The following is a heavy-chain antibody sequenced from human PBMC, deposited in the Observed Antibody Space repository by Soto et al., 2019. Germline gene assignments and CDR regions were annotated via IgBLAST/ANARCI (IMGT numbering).Heavy chain of an antibody. D-gene: IGHD3-3*01. V-gene: IGHV4-59*08. J-gene: IGHJ4*02. CDR2: VFYTGST. CDR3: ARIGRGYFVY. CDR1: GDSISGYY. Sequence: VQLQESGPGLVKPSETLSLICTVSGDSISGYYWTWIRQPPGKGLEWIGDVFYTGSTTYNPSLKSRVTLSVDTAKNHFSFKLSSVTAADTAVYFCARIGRGYFVYWGQGTRLTVSS.